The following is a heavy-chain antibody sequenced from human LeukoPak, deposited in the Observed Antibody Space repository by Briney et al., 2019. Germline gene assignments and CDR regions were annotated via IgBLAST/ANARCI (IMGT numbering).Heavy chain of an antibody. V-gene: IGHV4-30-2*01. J-gene: IGHJ4*02. D-gene: IGHD1-26*01. CDR2: IYHSGST. Sequence: SQTLSLTCAVSGGSISRGGYSWSWIRQPPGKGLEWIGYIYHSGSTYYNPSLKSRVTISVDRSKNQFSLKLSSVTAADTAVYYCARTYPNSGSVDYWGQGTLVTVSS. CDR1: GGSISRGGYS. CDR3: ARTYPNSGSVDY.